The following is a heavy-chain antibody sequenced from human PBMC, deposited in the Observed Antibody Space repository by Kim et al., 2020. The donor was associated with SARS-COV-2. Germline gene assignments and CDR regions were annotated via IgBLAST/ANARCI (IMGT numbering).Heavy chain of an antibody. V-gene: IGHV1-18*01. CDR3: ARVPKENYYDSGGDWFDP. Sequence: ASVKVSCKASGYTFTSYGISWVRQTPGQGLEWMGWISAYNGNTNYAQKLQGRVTMTTDTSTSTAYMELRSLRSDDTAVYYCARVPKENYYDSGGDWFDPWGQGPLVTVSS. D-gene: IGHD3-22*01. J-gene: IGHJ5*02. CDR2: ISAYNGNT. CDR1: GYTFTSYG.